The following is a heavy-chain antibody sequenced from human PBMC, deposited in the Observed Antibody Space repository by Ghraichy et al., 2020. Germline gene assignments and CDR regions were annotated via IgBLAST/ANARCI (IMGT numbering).Heavy chain of an antibody. Sequence: GGSLRLSCAASGFTFSSYSMNWVRQAPGKGPEWVSFIDSSSSIIYYADSVKGRFTISRDNAKNSLYLQMNSLRDEDTAVYYCARDYVGVSYVYAFDILSHGTRVTCSP. CDR1: GFTFSSYS. V-gene: IGHV3-48*02. D-gene: IGHD2-8*01. J-gene: IGHJ3*02. CDR3: ARDYVGVSYVYAFDI. CDR2: IDSSSSII.